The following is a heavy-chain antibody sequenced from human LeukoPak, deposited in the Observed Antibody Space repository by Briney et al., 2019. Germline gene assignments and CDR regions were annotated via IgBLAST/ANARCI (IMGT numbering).Heavy chain of an antibody. Sequence: PSETLSLTCAVYGGSFSGYYWSWIRQPPGKGLEWIGEINHSGSTNYNPSLKSRVTISVDTSKNQFSLKLSSVTAADTAVYYCARYPGGGVFGYWGQGTLVTVSS. V-gene: IGHV4-34*01. CDR1: GGSFSGYY. CDR2: INHSGST. CDR3: ARYPGGGVFGY. D-gene: IGHD2-8*02. J-gene: IGHJ4*02.